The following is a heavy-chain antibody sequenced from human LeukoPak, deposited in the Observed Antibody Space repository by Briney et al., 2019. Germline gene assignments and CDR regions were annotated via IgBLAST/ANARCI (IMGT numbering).Heavy chain of an antibody. D-gene: IGHD5-18*01. CDR2: MNPNSGNT. Sequence: ASVKVSCKASGGTFTSYDINWVRQATGQGLEWMGWMNPNSGNTGYAQKFQGRVTMTRNTSISTAYMELSSLRSEDTAVYYCARGYWIQLWLRAYYFDYWGQGTLVTVSS. J-gene: IGHJ4*02. CDR3: ARGYWIQLWLRAYYFDY. V-gene: IGHV1-8*01. CDR1: GGTFTSYD.